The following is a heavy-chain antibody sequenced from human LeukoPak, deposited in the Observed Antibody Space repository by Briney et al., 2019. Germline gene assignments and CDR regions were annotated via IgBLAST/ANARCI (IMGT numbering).Heavy chain of an antibody. CDR3: ARGLYYDFWSGYPSGPLDY. D-gene: IGHD3-3*01. CDR2: INPSGGST. V-gene: IGHV1-46*01. J-gene: IGHJ4*02. CDR1: GYTFTSYY. Sequence: ASAKVSCKASGYTFTSYYMHWVRQAPGQGLEWMGIINPSGGSTSYAQKFQGRVTMTRDMSTSTVYMELSSLRSEDTAVYYCARGLYYDFWSGYPSGPLDYWGQGTLVTVSS.